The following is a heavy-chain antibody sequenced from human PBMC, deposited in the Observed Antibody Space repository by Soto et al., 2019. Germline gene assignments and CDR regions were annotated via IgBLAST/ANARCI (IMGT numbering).Heavy chain of an antibody. CDR3: ARGLHYYDSSGYYSFFDY. CDR2: IYSGGST. Sequence: GGSLRLSCAASGFTVSSNYMSWVRQAPGKGLEWVSVIYSGGSTYYADSVKGRFTISRDNSKNTLYLQMNSLRAEDTAVYYCARGLHYYDSSGYYSFFDYGGQGTLVTVSS. V-gene: IGHV3-53*01. CDR1: GFTVSSNY. D-gene: IGHD3-22*01. J-gene: IGHJ4*02.